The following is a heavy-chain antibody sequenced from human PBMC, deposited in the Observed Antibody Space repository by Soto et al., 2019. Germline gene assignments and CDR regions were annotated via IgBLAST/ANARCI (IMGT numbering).Heavy chain of an antibody. J-gene: IGHJ4*02. Sequence: GGSLRLSCTASGFTFGNYAINWVRQAPGKGLEWVGLIRNQTYSGATEYAASMKGRFTISRDDSKNIAYLQMNSLKTEDSAVYYCTRAESPNIAYFFDYGGQGTRVTVSS. CDR1: GFTFGNYA. V-gene: IGHV3-49*04. CDR2: IRNQTYSGAT. CDR3: TRAESPNIAYFFDY.